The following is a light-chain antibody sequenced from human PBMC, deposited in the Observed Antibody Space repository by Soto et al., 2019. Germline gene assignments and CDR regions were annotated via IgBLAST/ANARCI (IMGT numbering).Light chain of an antibody. V-gene: IGKV3-11*01. CDR1: QSVSTY. J-gene: IGKJ1*01. CDR3: QQRTEWPPT. CDR2: DAS. Sequence: EIVLTQSPATLALSPGERATLSCRASQSVSTYLAWYQQKPGQAPRVLIYDASNRATGIPARFSGSGSGTDFTLAISSLEPEDFAVYYCQQRTEWPPTFGQGTKVEIK.